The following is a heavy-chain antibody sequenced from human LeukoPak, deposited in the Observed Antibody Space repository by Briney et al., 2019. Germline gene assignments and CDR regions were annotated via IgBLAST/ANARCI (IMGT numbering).Heavy chain of an antibody. V-gene: IGHV4-39*01. J-gene: IGHJ4*02. Sequence: SETLSLTCTVSGGSISSSSYYWGWIRQPPGKGLEWIGSIYYSGSTYYNPSLKSRVTISADTSKNQFSLKLSSVTAADTAVYYCARLMSGSYSADYWGQGTLVTVSS. D-gene: IGHD1-26*01. CDR3: ARLMSGSYSADY. CDR1: GGSISSSSYY. CDR2: IYYSGST.